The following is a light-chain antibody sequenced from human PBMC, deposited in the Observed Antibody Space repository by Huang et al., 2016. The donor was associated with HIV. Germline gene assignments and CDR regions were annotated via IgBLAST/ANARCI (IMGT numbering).Light chain of an antibody. CDR3: QQYNSYSPDT. Sequence: DIQMTQSPSTLSASVGDRVTITCRASQSISSWLAWYQQKPGKAPNLLIYKASSLESGVPSRFSGSGSGTEFTLTISSLQPDDFATYYCQQYNSYSPDTFGGGTKVEIK. J-gene: IGKJ4*01. CDR2: KAS. CDR1: QSISSW. V-gene: IGKV1-5*03.